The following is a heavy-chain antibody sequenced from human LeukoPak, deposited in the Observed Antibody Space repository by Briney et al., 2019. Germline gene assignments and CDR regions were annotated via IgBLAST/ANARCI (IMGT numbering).Heavy chain of an antibody. J-gene: IGHJ4*02. Sequence: GGSLRLSCATSGFTFSTYWMHWVRQAPGEGLVWVSRIDSDGSSTSYADSVKGRFTISRDNAKNTLYLQMNSLRVEDTAVYYCARDHIRSLDYWGQGTLVTVSS. CDR3: ARDHIRSLDY. CDR2: IDSDGSST. D-gene: IGHD1-14*01. CDR1: GFTFSTYW. V-gene: IGHV3-74*01.